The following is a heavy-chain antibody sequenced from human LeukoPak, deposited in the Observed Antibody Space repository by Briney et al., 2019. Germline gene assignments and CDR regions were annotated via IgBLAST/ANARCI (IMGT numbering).Heavy chain of an antibody. CDR2: IKQDGSDR. V-gene: IGHV3-7*03. CDR3: VRNLAVAGTCFDS. CDR1: GFTFSSYG. Sequence: PGGSLRLSCAASGFTFSSYGMHWVRQAPGKGLEWVANIKQDGSDRNYVTSVRGRFTISRDNAESSLYLQMNSLKVEDTAVYYCVRNLAVAGTCFDSWGQGTLVTVSS. J-gene: IGHJ4*02. D-gene: IGHD6-19*01.